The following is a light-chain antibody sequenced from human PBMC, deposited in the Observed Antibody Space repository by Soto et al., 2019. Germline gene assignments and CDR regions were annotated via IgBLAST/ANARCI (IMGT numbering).Light chain of an antibody. CDR3: QQRGNWIT. J-gene: IGKJ5*01. V-gene: IGKV3-11*01. CDR2: DAS. Sequence: EIVLTQSPATLSLSPGERATLSCRASQSVSSYLAWYQQKPGQAPRLLIYDASNRATGIPARFSASGSGTDFTLTISSLEPDDSPFYYWQQRGNWITFGPGTRLEIK. CDR1: QSVSSY.